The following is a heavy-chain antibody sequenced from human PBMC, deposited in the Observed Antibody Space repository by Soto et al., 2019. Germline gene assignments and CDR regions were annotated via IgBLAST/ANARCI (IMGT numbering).Heavy chain of an antibody. CDR3: ARPNVAAVARSYFDP. J-gene: IGHJ5*02. D-gene: IGHD6-13*01. CDR1: GYRFANYW. Sequence: EVQLLQSGPEVRKAGESLKISCQGSGYRFANYWIAWVRQMPGKGLEWMGIIYPGDSDARYSPSFQGHVTISADRSINTVYLQWDSLQASDSAMYYCARPNVAAVARSYFDPWGQGTLVTVSS. CDR2: IYPGDSDA. V-gene: IGHV5-51*01.